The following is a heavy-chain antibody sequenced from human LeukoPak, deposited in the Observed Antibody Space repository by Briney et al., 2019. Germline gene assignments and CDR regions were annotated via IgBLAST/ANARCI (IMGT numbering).Heavy chain of an antibody. D-gene: IGHD3-10*01. CDR2: ISAYNGNT. J-gene: IGHJ4*02. V-gene: IGHV1-18*01. Sequence: ASVKVSCKASGYTFTSYGISWVRQAPGQGLEWMGWISAYNGNTNYAQKLQGRVTMTTDTSTSTAYMELRSLRSDDTAVYYCARDSVVRGVLSSIYWGQGTLVTVSS. CDR1: GYTFTSYG. CDR3: ARDSVVRGVLSSIY.